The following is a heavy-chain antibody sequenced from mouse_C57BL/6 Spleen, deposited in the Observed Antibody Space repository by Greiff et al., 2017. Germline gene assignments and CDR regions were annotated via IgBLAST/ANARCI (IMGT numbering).Heavy chain of an antibody. V-gene: IGHV14-4*01. CDR2: LFPVNGDT. D-gene: IGHD1-1*01. Sequence: VQLQQSGAALVRPGASVKFSCTASGFNFKDDYMHWVKQRPEQGLEWIGWLFPVNGDTAYDTKFQGKATLTADTSSNTAYLQLSSLTSEDTAVYYCTTEGTTVVATVDYWGQGTTLTVSS. CDR3: TTEGTTVVATVDY. CDR1: GFNFKDDY. J-gene: IGHJ2*01.